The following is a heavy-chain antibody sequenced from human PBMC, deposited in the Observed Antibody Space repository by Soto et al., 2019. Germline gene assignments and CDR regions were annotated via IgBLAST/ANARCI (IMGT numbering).Heavy chain of an antibody. CDR3: ARQKYYYDTSGYFMPDY. CDR1: GYTFTSYG. Sequence: ASVKVSCKASGYTFTSYGISWVRQAPEQGLEWMGWISAYNGNTNYPQKFQGRVTMTTDISTSTAYMELRSLRSDDTAVYYCARQKYYYDTSGYFMPDYWGQGTQVIVSS. V-gene: IGHV1-18*04. CDR2: ISAYNGNT. D-gene: IGHD3-22*01. J-gene: IGHJ4*02.